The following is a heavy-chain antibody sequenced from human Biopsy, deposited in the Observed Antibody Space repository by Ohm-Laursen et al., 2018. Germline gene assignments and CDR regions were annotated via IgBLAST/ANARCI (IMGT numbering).Heavy chain of an antibody. CDR3: ARLGSGDYFPTFFDF. J-gene: IGHJ4*02. Sequence: TLSLTCTVSGVSINGGRYYWNWIRHHPGKGLEWIGNIFYSANTYYNPSLKSRITISVDTSKNQFSLKLSSVTAADTAVYYCARLGSGDYFPTFFDFRGQGTRVTVSS. D-gene: IGHD5-12*01. V-gene: IGHV4-31*03. CDR1: GVSINGGRYY. CDR2: IFYSANT.